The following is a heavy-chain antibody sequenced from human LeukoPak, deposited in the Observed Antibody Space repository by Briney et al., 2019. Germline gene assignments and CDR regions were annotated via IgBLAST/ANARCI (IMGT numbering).Heavy chain of an antibody. J-gene: IGHJ4*02. V-gene: IGHV3-48*03. CDR3: VRVGNSLNYFDC. CDR1: GFSFSSYE. D-gene: IGHD3-16*01. CDR2: IRSSGSTT. Sequence: PGGSLRLSCAASGFSFSSYEMNWVRQAPGKGLDWVSYIRSSGSTTYYADSVKGRFTISRDNAKDSLYLQMNSLRAEDTAVYYCVRVGNSLNYFDCWGQRTPVTVSS.